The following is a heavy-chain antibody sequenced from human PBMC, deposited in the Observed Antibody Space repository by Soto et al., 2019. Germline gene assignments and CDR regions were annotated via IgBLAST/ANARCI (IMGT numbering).Heavy chain of an antibody. D-gene: IGHD2-2*01. V-gene: IGHV3-23*01. Sequence: GGSLRLSCAASEFIFSSYAMSWVRQAPGKGPEWVAVISDTGGDTYYADSVKGRFTISRDNSKNTLYLQMNSLRAEDTGVYYCAKDAGGGPYSTAWYEFDYWGQGTQVTVSS. CDR3: AKDAGGGPYSTAWYEFDY. CDR2: ISDTGGDT. J-gene: IGHJ4*02. CDR1: EFIFSSYA.